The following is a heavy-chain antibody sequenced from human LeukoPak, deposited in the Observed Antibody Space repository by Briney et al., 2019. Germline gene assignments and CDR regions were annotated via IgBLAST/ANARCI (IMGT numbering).Heavy chain of an antibody. Sequence: ASVKVSCKASGYTFTSYGISWARQAPGQGLEWMGWISAYNGNTNYAQKLQGRVTMTTDTSTSTAYMELRSLRSDDTAVYYCARDSPYCSGGSCYPDYWGQGTLVTVSS. V-gene: IGHV1-18*01. J-gene: IGHJ4*02. CDR1: GYTFTSYG. CDR2: ISAYNGNT. CDR3: ARDSPYCSGGSCYPDY. D-gene: IGHD2-15*01.